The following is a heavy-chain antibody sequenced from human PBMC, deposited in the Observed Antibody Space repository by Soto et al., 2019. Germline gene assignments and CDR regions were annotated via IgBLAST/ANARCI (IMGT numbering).Heavy chain of an antibody. CDR3: ARATMVRGVPFDY. CDR2: VYDNGSS. J-gene: IGHJ4*02. D-gene: IGHD3-10*01. CDR1: RGSITSYY. V-gene: IGHV4-59*01. Sequence: PSLTLPLTWTLSRGSITSYYWSWIRQPPGKGLEGIRYVYDNGSSNDNPFFEGRVAILVETSKNQFSLKLSSVSAAHTAVYYCARATMVRGVPFDYWGQGTLVT.